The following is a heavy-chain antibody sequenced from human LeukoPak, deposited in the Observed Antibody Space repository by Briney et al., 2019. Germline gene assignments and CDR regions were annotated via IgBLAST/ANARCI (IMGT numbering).Heavy chain of an antibody. CDR3: ARFGYYYDSSGYYEKYYFDY. J-gene: IGHJ4*02. D-gene: IGHD3-22*01. CDR2: IYHSGST. CDR1: GYSISSGYY. Sequence: SETLSLTCAVSGYSISSGYYWGWIRQPPGKGLEWSGSIYHSGSTYYNLSLKSRVTISVDTSTNEFSLKLRSVTAADTAVYFCARFGYYYDSSGYYEKYYFDYWGQGTLVTVSS. V-gene: IGHV4-38-2*01.